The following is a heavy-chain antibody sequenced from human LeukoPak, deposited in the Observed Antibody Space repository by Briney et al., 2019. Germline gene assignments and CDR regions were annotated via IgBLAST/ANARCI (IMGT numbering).Heavy chain of an antibody. CDR3: ARASPFLSDYQPAFDI. CDR2: IYTSGST. J-gene: IGHJ3*02. D-gene: IGHD4-11*01. V-gene: IGHV4-4*07. Sequence: PSETLSLTCTVSGGSISSYYWSWIRQPAGKGLEWIGRIYTSGSTNYNPSLKSRVTMSVDTSKNQLSLKLSSVTAADTAVYYCARASPFLSDYQPAFDIWGQGTMVTVSS. CDR1: GGSISSYY.